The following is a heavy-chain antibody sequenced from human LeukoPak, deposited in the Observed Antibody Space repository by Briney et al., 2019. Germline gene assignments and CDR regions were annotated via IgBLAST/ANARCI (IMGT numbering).Heavy chain of an antibody. CDR1: GFSFSTSW. CDR3: ARDFEVGATTDAFDI. D-gene: IGHD1-26*01. Sequence: GESLRLSCAASGFSFSTSWMHWVRQGPGKGLVWVSRISDDGSDTIYADSVKGRFTISRNNAKNSLYLQMNSLRAEDTAVYYCARDFEVGATTDAFDIWGQGTMVTVSS. J-gene: IGHJ3*02. V-gene: IGHV3-74*01. CDR2: ISDDGSDT.